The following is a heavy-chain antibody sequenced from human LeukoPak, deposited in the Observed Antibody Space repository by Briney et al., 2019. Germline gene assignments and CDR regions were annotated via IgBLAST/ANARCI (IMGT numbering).Heavy chain of an antibody. CDR3: ARYAGYDLSGDFDY. CDR2: ISRSSSYI. J-gene: IGHJ4*02. Sequence: PGGSLRLSCAASGFTFSSYSMNWVRQAPGKGLEWVSSISRSSSYIYYADSVKGRFTISRDNAKNSLYLQMNSLRAEDTALYYCARYAGYDLSGDFDYWGQGTLVTVSS. D-gene: IGHD5-12*01. V-gene: IGHV3-21*04. CDR1: GFTFSSYS.